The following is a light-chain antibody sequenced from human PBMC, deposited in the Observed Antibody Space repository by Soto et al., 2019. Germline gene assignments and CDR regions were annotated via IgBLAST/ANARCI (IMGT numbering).Light chain of an antibody. CDR3: AAWDGSLNGLYVL. CDR2: TNN. J-gene: IGLJ2*01. V-gene: IGLV1-44*01. CDR1: SSNIRSNT. Sequence: QSVLTQPPSASGAPGQRVTISCSGSSSNIRSNTLNWYQQLPGTAPKLLIYTNNQRPSGVPDRFSGSKSGTSASLAISGLQSEDEADYNCAAWDGSLNGLYVLFGGGTKLTVL.